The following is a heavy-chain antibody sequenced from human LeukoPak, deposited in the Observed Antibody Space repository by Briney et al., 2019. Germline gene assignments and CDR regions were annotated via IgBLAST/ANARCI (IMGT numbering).Heavy chain of an antibody. Sequence: GASVKVSCKASGYTFTDYYIHWVRQAPGQGLEWMGWINPNSGGTNYAQKFQGRVTMTRDTSISTAYMELSRLRSDDTAVYYCAGEHLLTTVVTQDETWDFDYWGQGTLVTVSS. CDR3: AGEHLLTTVVTQDETWDFDY. V-gene: IGHV1-2*02. D-gene: IGHD4-23*01. J-gene: IGHJ4*02. CDR2: INPNSGGT. CDR1: GYTFTDYY.